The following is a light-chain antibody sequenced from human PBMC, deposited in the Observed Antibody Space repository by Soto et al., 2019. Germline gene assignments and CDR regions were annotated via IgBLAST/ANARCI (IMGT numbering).Light chain of an antibody. V-gene: IGKV3-20*01. CDR2: GAS. CDR3: HQYGNSPLT. Sequence: EIVLTQSPGTLSLSPGEIATLSFSASQSVSSTYLAWYQQKPGQAPRLLIYGASSRATGIPDRFSGSGSGTDFTLTISRLEPEDFAVYYCHQYGNSPLTFGGGTKVDIK. J-gene: IGKJ4*01. CDR1: QSVSSTY.